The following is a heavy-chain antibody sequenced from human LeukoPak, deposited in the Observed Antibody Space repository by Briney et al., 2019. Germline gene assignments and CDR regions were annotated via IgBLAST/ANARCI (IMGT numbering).Heavy chain of an antibody. J-gene: IGHJ4*02. CDR1: GFTFSSFC. V-gene: IGHV3-33*01. Sequence: GGSLRLSCAASGFTFSSFCMHRVRQAPGKGLEWVAVIWYDGSNKYYADSVKGRFTIARDYSKNTVYLQMNSLRAEDTAVYYCAREASVLASIPYDYWGQRILVTVSS. CDR3: AREASVLASIPYDY. D-gene: IGHD5-24*01. CDR2: IWYDGSNK.